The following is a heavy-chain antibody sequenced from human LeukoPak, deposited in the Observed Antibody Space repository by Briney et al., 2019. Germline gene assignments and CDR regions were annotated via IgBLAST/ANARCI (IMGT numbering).Heavy chain of an antibody. V-gene: IGHV3-48*01. Sequence: GGSLRLSCAASGFTFSSYSMNWVRQAPGKGLEWVSDISTRSITIYYADSVKGRFTISRDNAKNSLYLQMNSLRAEDTAMYYCARDAYYYDSSGYYLPAGADYWGQGTLVTVSS. CDR2: ISTRSITI. J-gene: IGHJ4*02. D-gene: IGHD3-22*01. CDR3: ARDAYYYDSSGYYLPAGADY. CDR1: GFTFSSYS.